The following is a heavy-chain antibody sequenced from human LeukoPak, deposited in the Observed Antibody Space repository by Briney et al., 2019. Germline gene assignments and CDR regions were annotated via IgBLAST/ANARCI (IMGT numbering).Heavy chain of an antibody. Sequence: SETLSLTCTVSGGSIGSYYWVWIRQPPGKGLEWIGSIYRSGSTNYNPSLKSRVTISVDTSKNQFSLKVSSVTAADTAVYYCARGDCSSTICYSPMDVWGKGTTVTVSS. V-gene: IGHV4-38-2*02. J-gene: IGHJ6*03. CDR2: IYRSGST. D-gene: IGHD2-2*01. CDR1: GGSIGSYY. CDR3: ARGDCSSTICYSPMDV.